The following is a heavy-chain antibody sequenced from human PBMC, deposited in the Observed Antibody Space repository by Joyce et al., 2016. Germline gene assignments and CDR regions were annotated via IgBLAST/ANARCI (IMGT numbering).Heavy chain of an antibody. CDR1: GYIFTGYY. J-gene: IGHJ3*01. CDR2: INANGGGT. V-gene: IGHV1-2*02. D-gene: IGHD2-8*01. CDR3: ASQVLRVYASEAFDV. Sequence: QVQLVQSGAEVKKPGASVKVSCKASGYIFTGYYIHGVRQAPGPGLEWMGWINANGGGTSYVQKFQGRVTMTRDTSISTAYMELDRLTSDDTAVYYCASQVLRVYASEAFDVWGQGTMVIVSS.